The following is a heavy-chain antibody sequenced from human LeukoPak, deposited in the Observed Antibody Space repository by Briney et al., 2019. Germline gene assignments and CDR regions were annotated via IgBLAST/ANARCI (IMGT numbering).Heavy chain of an antibody. J-gene: IGHJ4*02. CDR2: ISGSGGST. CDR1: GFTFSSYA. D-gene: IGHD2-2*01. Sequence: GRSLRLSCAASGFTFSSYAMHWVRQAPGKGLEWVSAISGSGGSTYYADSVKGRFTISRDNSKNTVYLQTNSLRVEDAAVYFCAKRARGYCSSTNCGTDYWGQGTLVTVSS. V-gene: IGHV3-23*01. CDR3: AKRARGYCSSTNCGTDY.